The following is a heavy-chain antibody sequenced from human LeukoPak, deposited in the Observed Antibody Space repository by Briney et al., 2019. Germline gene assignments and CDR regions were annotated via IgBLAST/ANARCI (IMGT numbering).Heavy chain of an antibody. CDR2: IYNSGST. CDR1: GGSISYYY. D-gene: IGHD6-25*01. V-gene: IGHV4-59*08. CDR3: ARSAIDAFDI. Sequence: SETLSLTCTVSGGSISYYYWSWIRQPPGKGLECIGYIYNSGSTNYNPSLKSRVSISVDTSKNQFSLKLSSVTAADTAVYYCARSAIDAFDIWGQGTMVTVSS. J-gene: IGHJ3*02.